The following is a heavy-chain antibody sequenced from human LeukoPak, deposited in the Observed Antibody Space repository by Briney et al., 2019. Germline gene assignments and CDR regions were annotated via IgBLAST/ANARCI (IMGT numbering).Heavy chain of an antibody. CDR3: ARVLVVPAAMGVNAFDI. V-gene: IGHV3-48*04. CDR1: GFTFSSYN. D-gene: IGHD2-2*01. CDR2: INSLSSTI. J-gene: IGHJ3*02. Sequence: GGSLRLSCAASGFTFSSYNMNWVRQTPGKGLEWVSYINSLSSTIYYADSVKGRFTISRDNAKNSLYLQMNSLRAEDTAVYYCARVLVVPAAMGVNAFDIWGQGTMVTVSS.